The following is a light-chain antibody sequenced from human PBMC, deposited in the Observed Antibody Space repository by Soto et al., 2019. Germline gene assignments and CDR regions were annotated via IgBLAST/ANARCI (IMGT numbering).Light chain of an antibody. J-gene: IGLJ2*01. Sequence: QSVLTQPPSVSAAPGQTVTISCSGSRSNIGNNYVSWYQQLPGTAPKLLIHDNNNRPSGIPDRFSGSKSGTSATLGITGLQTGDEADYYCGTWDSSLSAVVFGGGTKLTVL. CDR2: DNN. CDR3: GTWDSSLSAVV. CDR1: RSNIGNNY. V-gene: IGLV1-51*01.